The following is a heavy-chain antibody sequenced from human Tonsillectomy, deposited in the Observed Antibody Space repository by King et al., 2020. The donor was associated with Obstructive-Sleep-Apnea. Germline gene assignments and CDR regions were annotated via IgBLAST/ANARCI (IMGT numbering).Heavy chain of an antibody. CDR2: IYDSGST. J-gene: IGHJ4*02. D-gene: IGHD1-26*01. V-gene: IGHV4-59*01. CDR3: ARQYIGTTYGDGDPVFDY. CDR1: GGSISGYY. Sequence: VQLQESGPGLVKPSETLFLSCTVSGGSISGYYWSWIRQPPGKGPEWIGYIYDSGSTNYNPSLKSRVTISVDTSKNQFSLKLSSVTAADTAVYYCARQYIGTTYGDGDPVFDYWGQGTLVTVSS.